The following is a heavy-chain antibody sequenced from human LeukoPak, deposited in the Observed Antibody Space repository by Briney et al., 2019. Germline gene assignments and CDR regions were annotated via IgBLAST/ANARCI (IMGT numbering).Heavy chain of an antibody. J-gene: IGHJ4*02. Sequence: GGSLRLSCAASRFTLSNYWMSWVRQAPGKGLEWVANIKQDGSETYYVDSVKSRFTISRDNAKNSLYLQMNSLRAEDTAVYYCARQRGSGCLDYWGQGPLVTVSS. CDR2: IKQDGSET. CDR1: RFTLSNYW. V-gene: IGHV3-7*01. CDR3: ARQRGSGCLDY. D-gene: IGHD6-19*01.